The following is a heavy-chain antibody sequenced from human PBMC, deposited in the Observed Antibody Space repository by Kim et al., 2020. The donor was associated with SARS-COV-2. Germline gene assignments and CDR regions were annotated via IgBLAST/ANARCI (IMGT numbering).Heavy chain of an antibody. J-gene: IGHJ5*02. CDR2: IYYSGST. CDR1: GGSISSGGYY. D-gene: IGHD4-17*01. Sequence: SETLSLTCTVSGGSISSGGYYWSWIRQHPGKGLEWIGYIYYSGSTYYNPSLKSRVTISVDTSKNQFSLKLSSVTAADTAVYYCARDHRRLSYGDYRPVPTGLDPWGQGTLVTVSS. V-gene: IGHV4-31*03. CDR3: ARDHRRLSYGDYRPVPTGLDP.